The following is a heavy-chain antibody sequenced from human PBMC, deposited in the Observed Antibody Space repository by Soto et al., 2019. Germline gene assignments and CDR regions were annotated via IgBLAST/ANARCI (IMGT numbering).Heavy chain of an antibody. Sequence: EVQLLESGGGLVQPGGSLRLSCAASGFTFSSYAMSWVRQAPGKGLEWVSAISGSGGSTYYADSVKGRFTISRDNSKNTPYLQMNSHRAEDTAVYDCAKEFQGRYCSGGSCYPVGWDAFDIWGQGTMVTVSS. CDR1: GFTFSSYA. V-gene: IGHV3-23*01. D-gene: IGHD2-15*01. CDR3: AKEFQGRYCSGGSCYPVGWDAFDI. CDR2: ISGSGGST. J-gene: IGHJ3*02.